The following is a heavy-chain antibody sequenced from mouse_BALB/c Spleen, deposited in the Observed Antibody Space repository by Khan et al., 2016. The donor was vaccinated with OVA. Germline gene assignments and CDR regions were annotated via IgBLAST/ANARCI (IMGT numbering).Heavy chain of an antibody. CDR2: INPSNDYT. J-gene: IGHJ3*01. CDR1: GYTFTSYT. Sequence: QIQLVQSGAELARPGASVKMSCEASGYTFTSYTIHWIKKRPGQGLEWIGYINPSNDYTNYNQKFKDKATLTTDKSSTTAYLRLSSLTSDDSAVYNCVRDGAYHRNDGWFAYWGQGTLVTVSA. D-gene: IGHD2-14*01. V-gene: IGHV1-4*01. CDR3: VRDGAYHRNDGWFAY.